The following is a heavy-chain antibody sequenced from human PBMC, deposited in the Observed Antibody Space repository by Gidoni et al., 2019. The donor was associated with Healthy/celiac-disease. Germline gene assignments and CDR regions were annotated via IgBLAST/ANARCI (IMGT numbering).Heavy chain of an antibody. D-gene: IGHD3-10*01. CDR3: ARSKGALWFGELLSWFDP. Sequence: QLQLQESGPGLVKPSETLSLTCTVSGGSISSSSSYWGWRRQPPGKGLEWLGSIYYSGSTYYNPSLKSRVTISVDTSKNQFSLKLSSVTAADTAVYYCARSKGALWFGELLSWFDPWGQGTLVTVSS. CDR2: IYYSGST. J-gene: IGHJ5*02. CDR1: GGSISSSSSY. V-gene: IGHV4-39*01.